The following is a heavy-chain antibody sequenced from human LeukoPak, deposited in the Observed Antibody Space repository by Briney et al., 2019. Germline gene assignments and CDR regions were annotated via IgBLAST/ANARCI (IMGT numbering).Heavy chain of an antibody. Sequence: ASVKVSCKASGGTFSSYTISWVRQAPGQGLEWMGRINPNSGGTNYAQKFQGRVTMTRDTSISTAYMELSRLRSDDTAVYYCARGDLLLGYCSGGSCYYRDYWGQGTLVTVSS. CDR3: ARGDLLLGYCSGGSCYYRDY. V-gene: IGHV1-2*06. J-gene: IGHJ4*02. CDR2: INPNSGGT. D-gene: IGHD2-15*01. CDR1: GGTFSSYT.